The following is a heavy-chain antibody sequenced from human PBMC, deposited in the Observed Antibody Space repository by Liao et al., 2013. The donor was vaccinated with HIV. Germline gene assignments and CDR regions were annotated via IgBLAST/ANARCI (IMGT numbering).Heavy chain of an antibody. D-gene: IGHD6-13*01. CDR2: IYYSGST. J-gene: IGHJ6*03. CDR3: ARRYSSSWYDFYMDV. Sequence: QVQLQESGSGLVKPSETLSLTCTVSGDSISSSSPYWGWIRQPPGKGLEWIGYIYYSGSTNYNPSLKSRVTISVDTSKNQFSLKLSSVTAADTAVYYCARRYSSSWYDFYMDVWGKGTTVTVSS. CDR1: GDSISSSSPY. V-gene: IGHV4-61*01.